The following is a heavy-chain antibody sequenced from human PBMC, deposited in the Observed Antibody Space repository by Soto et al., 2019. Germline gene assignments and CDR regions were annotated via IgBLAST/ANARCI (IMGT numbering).Heavy chain of an antibody. CDR1: GFTFSDYY. CDR3: ARRYWDGCDSHYYYGMDV. J-gene: IGHJ6*02. Sequence: QVQLVESGGGLVKPGGSLRLSCAASGFTFSDYYMSWIRQAPGKGLEGVSYISSGGSTIYYAASVKGRFTISRDNAKNSLYLQMNSLRAEDTAVYYCARRYWDGCDSHYYYGMDVWGQGTTVTLSS. D-gene: IGHD5-12*01. V-gene: IGHV3-11*01. CDR2: ISSGGSTI.